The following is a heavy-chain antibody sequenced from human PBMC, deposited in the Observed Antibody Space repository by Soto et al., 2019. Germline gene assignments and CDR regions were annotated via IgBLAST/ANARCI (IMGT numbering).Heavy chain of an antibody. CDR3: AASCVGCGGFNYYGMDV. CDR1: GGSISSGGYY. V-gene: IGHV4-31*03. CDR2: IYYSGST. D-gene: IGHD2-21*01. Sequence: QVQLQESGPGLVKPSQTLSLTCTVSGGSISSGGYYWSWIRQHPGKGLEWIGDIYYSGSTYYSPSLKSRVTISVDTSKNQFALRLSSVTAAATAVYYCAASCVGCGGFNYYGMDVWGQGTTVTVSS. J-gene: IGHJ6*02.